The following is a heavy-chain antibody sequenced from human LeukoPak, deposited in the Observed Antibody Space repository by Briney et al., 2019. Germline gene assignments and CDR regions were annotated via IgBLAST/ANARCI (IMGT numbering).Heavy chain of an antibody. CDR1: GFTFSSYG. CDR2: IWYDGSKE. Sequence: GKSLRLSCAASGFTFSSYGMHWVRQAPGKGLEWVAVIWYDGSKEYYADSVKGRFTISRDNAKNSLYLQMNSLRDEDTAVYYCARRFDSWGQGTLVTVSS. CDR3: ARRFDS. J-gene: IGHJ4*02. V-gene: IGHV3-33*01.